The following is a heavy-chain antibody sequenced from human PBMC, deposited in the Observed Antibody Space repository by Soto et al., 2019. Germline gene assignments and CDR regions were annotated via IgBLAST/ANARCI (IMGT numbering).Heavy chain of an antibody. V-gene: IGHV1-69*13. CDR3: ARVPPDYYDSSGSGAFDI. CDR1: GGTFSSYA. Sequence: SVKVSCKASGGTFSSYAISWVRQAPGQGLEWMGGIIPIFGTANYAQKFQGRVTITADESTSTAYMELSSLRSEDTAVYYCARVPPDYYDSSGSGAFDIWGQGTMVTVSS. D-gene: IGHD3-22*01. J-gene: IGHJ3*02. CDR2: IIPIFGTA.